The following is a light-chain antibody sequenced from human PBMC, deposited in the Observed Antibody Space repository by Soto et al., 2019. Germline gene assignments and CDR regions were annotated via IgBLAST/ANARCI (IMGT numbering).Light chain of an antibody. Sequence: QSVLTQPPSASGTPGQRVTISCSGSSSNIGSNYVYWYQQLPGMAPKLLIYRNNQRPSGVPDRFSGSKSGTSASLAISGLRSEDEADYYCAAWDDSLSGDYVFGTGTKLTVL. CDR3: AAWDDSLSGDYV. CDR1: SSNIGSNY. V-gene: IGLV1-47*01. CDR2: RNN. J-gene: IGLJ1*01.